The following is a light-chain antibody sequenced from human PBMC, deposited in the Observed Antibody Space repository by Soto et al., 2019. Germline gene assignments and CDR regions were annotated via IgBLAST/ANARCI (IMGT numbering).Light chain of an antibody. CDR2: AAS. CDR1: QVITND. Sequence: IPMTKSPSSLSASVGDRLSITCRASQVITNDLGWYQQKPGKAPKRLIYAASTLQSGVPSRFSGSGSGTEFTLTISSLQPDDLATYYCQQYNNYFWAFGQGTKVDIK. J-gene: IGKJ1*01. CDR3: QQYNNYFWA. V-gene: IGKV1-17*01.